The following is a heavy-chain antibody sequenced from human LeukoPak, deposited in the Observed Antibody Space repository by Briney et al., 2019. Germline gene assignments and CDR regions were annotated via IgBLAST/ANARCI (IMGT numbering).Heavy chain of an antibody. J-gene: IGHJ3*02. V-gene: IGHV3-66*01. D-gene: IGHD2-21*01. Sequence: PGGSLRLSCAASGFTVSSNYMSWVRQAPGKGLEWVSVIYSGGSTNYADSVKGRFTISRDNSKNTLYLQMNSLRVEDTAVYYCVRGGGAEAFDIWGQGTMVTVSS. CDR3: VRGGGAEAFDI. CDR2: IYSGGST. CDR1: GFTVSSNY.